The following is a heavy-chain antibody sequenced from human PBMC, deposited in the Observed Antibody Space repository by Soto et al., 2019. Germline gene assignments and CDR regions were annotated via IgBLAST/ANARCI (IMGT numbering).Heavy chain of an antibody. V-gene: IGHV3-30*18. CDR3: AKGYCTNGVCYDFDY. J-gene: IGHJ4*02. CDR1: GFTFSSYG. D-gene: IGHD2-8*01. CDR2: ISYDGSNR. Sequence: GGSLRLSCAASGFTFSSYGMHWVRQAPGKGLEWVAVISYDGSNRYYADSVKGRFTISRDNSKNTLYLQMNSLRAEDTAVYYCAKGYCTNGVCYDFDYWGQGTLVTVSS.